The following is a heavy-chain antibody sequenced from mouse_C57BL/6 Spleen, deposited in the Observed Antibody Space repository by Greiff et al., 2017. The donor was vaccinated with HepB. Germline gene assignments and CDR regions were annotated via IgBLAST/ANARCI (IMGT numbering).Heavy chain of an antibody. J-gene: IGHJ3*01. V-gene: IGHV1-50*01. CDR2: IDPSDSYT. CDR3: ARPAQVLFAY. Sequence: QVQLQQPGAELVKPGASVKLSCKASGYTFTSYWMQWVKQRPGQGLEWIGEIDPSDSYTNYNQKFKGKATLTVDTSSSTAYMQLSSLTSEDSAVYYCARPAQVLFAYWGQGTLVTVSA. CDR1: GYTFTSYW. D-gene: IGHD3-2*02.